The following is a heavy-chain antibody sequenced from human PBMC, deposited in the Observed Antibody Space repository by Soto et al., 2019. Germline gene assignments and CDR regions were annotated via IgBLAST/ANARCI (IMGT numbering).Heavy chain of an antibody. CDR1: GGSISGGGDY. Sequence: SETLSLTCTVSGGSISGGGDYCTCIRQHPGKGLEWIGHIYYSGSTNHNPSLKSRVAISLDTSQNQFSLKLTSVTAADTAVYYCARSTPMHAFDIWGQRTMVTVSS. J-gene: IGHJ3*02. D-gene: IGHD2-15*01. V-gene: IGHV4-31*03. CDR3: ARSTPMHAFDI. CDR2: IYYSGST.